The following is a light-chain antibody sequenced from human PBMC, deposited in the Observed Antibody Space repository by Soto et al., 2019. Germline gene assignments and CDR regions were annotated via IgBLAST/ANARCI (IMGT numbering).Light chain of an antibody. CDR2: GVS. J-gene: IGKJ4*01. CDR1: QSVSSNY. CDR3: QQYESSPRT. Sequence: EIVLTQSPGTLSLSPGERATLSCRASQSVSSNYLAWYQQKPGQAPRLLIYGVSHRATGIPDRFSGSGSGTDFTLTISRLEPEDFAAYYCQQYESSPRTFGGGTKVEIK. V-gene: IGKV3-20*01.